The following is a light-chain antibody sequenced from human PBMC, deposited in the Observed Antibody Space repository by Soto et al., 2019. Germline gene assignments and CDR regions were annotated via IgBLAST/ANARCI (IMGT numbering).Light chain of an antibody. J-gene: IGKJ5*01. CDR3: QQYDHLPLT. CDR1: EDISNY. V-gene: IGKV1-33*01. CDR2: DAS. Sequence: DIQMTQSPSSLSASVGDTVAITCPASEDISNYLTWAQQKPGKAPKLLIYDASNLETGVPSRFSGGGSGTDFTFTISSLQPEDTATYYCQQYDHLPLTFGQGTRLEIK.